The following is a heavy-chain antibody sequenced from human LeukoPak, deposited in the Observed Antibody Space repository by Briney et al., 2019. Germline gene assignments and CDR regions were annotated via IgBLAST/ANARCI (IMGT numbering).Heavy chain of an antibody. J-gene: IGHJ4*02. CDR3: ASHEFTYYYDSSGYFDY. D-gene: IGHD3-22*01. V-gene: IGHV4-34*01. CDR1: GGSFSGYY. Sequence: SETLSLTCAVYGGSFSGYYWSWIRQPPGKGLEWIGEINHSGSTNYNPSLKSRVTISVDTSKNQFSLKLSSVTAADTAVYYCASHEFTYYYDSSGYFDYWGQGTLVTVSS. CDR2: INHSGST.